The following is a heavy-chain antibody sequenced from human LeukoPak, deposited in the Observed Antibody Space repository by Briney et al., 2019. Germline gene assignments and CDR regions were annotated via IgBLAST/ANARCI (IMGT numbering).Heavy chain of an antibody. CDR1: GYTFTSYG. Sequence: APVKVSYKASGYTFTSYGISWVRQAPGQGLEWLGWISAYNGNIDYAQKLQGRVTLTTDTSTSTAYMEVRSLRSDDTAVYYCASMSGYYPSYYFDYWGQGTLVTVSS. CDR3: ASMSGYYPSYYFDY. D-gene: IGHD3-3*01. CDR2: ISAYNGNI. J-gene: IGHJ4*02. V-gene: IGHV1-18*01.